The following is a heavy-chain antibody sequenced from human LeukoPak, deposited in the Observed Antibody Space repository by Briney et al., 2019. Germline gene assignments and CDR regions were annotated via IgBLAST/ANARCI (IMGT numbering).Heavy chain of an antibody. D-gene: IGHD2-2*01. CDR1: GSISGYY. J-gene: IGHJ3*01. Sequence: SETLSLTCTVSGSISGYYWSWIRQPPGKGLEGIGYIYTSGSTNYNPSLESRVTISVDTSKNQYSLDLSSVPAADTAVYYRARQKCTSTSWLTKNAFDLWGPGTMVTVSS. CDR2: IYTSGST. V-gene: IGHV4-4*09. CDR3: ARQKCTSTSWLTKNAFDL.